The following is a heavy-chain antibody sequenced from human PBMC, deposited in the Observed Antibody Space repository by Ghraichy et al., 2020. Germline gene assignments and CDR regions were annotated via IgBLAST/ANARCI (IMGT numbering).Heavy chain of an antibody. V-gene: IGHV4-39*01. CDR1: GGSILSDTYF. D-gene: IGHD2-2*01. CDR2: IFVGGST. J-gene: IGHJ6*02. Sequence: SETLSPTCTVSGGSILSDTYFWGWLRQPPGKGLEWIGCIFVGGSTHYKPSLKSRVTISADTSKNQVSLKVASMTAADTAVYYCARQAPSSPPAYGMAVWGRGTPVTGSS. CDR3: ARQAPSSPPAYGMAV.